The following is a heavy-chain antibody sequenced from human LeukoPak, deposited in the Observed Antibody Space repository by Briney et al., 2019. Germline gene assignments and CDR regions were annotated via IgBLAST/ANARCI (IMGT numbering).Heavy chain of an antibody. CDR1: GFTCSSYA. J-gene: IGHJ4*02. CDR3: AKKHIPKVRGVPDY. V-gene: IGHV3-23*01. D-gene: IGHD3-10*01. CDR2: ISGSGGST. Sequence: GGSLRLSCAASGFTCSSYAMSWVRQAPGKGLEWVSAISGSGGSTYYADSVKGRFTISRDNSKNALYLQMNSLRADDTAVYYCAKKHIPKVRGVPDYWGQGTLVTVSS.